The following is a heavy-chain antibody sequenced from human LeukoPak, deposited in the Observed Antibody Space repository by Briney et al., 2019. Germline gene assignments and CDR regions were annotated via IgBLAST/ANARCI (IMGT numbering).Heavy chain of an antibody. V-gene: IGHV3-66*01. Sequence: GGSLRLSCAASGFTVSSNYMSWVRQAPGKGLEWDSVIYSGGSTYYADSVKGRFTISRDDAENSLYLQMHSLRGEDTAVYYCARGPEVITFSRRDYWGQGTLVTVSS. CDR3: ARGPEVITFSRRDY. CDR1: GFTVSSNY. CDR2: IYSGGST. J-gene: IGHJ4*02.